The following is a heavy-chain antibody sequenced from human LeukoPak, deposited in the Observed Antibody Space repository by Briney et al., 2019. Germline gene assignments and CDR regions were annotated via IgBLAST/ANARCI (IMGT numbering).Heavy chain of an antibody. V-gene: IGHV1-8*03. Sequence: ASVTVSCKASGYTFTSYDINWVRQAPGQGLEWMGWMNPNSANADYAQKFQGRVTITRNTSISTAYMELSSLRFEDTAVYYCARRRVGTHFDYWGQGTLVTVSS. J-gene: IGHJ4*02. CDR3: ARRRVGTHFDY. CDR1: GYTFTSYD. D-gene: IGHD1-14*01. CDR2: MNPNSANA.